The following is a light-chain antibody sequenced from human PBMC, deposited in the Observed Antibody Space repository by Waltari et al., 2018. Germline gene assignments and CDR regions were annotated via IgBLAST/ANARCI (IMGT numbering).Light chain of an antibody. Sequence: QSTLTQPPSASGTPGQSVTIPCSGSSSNIGRNNVYSYQQFPGTAPKVLIYRNNQRPSGVPDRFSGARSGSSASLIIGGLRSEDEADYYCAAWDDSLSGWVFGGGTKVTVL. V-gene: IGLV1-47*01. CDR1: SSNIGRNN. J-gene: IGLJ3*02. CDR2: RNN. CDR3: AAWDDSLSGWV.